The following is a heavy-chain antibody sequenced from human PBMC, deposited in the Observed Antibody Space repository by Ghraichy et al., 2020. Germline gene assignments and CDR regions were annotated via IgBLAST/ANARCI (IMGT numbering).Heavy chain of an antibody. J-gene: IGHJ3*02. V-gene: IGHV4-4*07. CDR3: ARDGRRNAYDI. CDR1: GGSIISNY. CDR2: ISPTGST. Sequence: SQTLSLTCTVSGGSIISNYCTWIRQPAGKGLEWIGRISPTGSTNYNSSLKSRVTMLVDASKNQFSLKLNSVTAADTAIYYWARDGRRNAYDIWGQGTMVTVSS.